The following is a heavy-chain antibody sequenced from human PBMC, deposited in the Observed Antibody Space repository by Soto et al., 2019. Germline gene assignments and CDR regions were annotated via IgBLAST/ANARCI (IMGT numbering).Heavy chain of an antibody. CDR2: IIPIFGTA. CDR1: GGTFSSYA. CDR3: ASREVLRFLEWLSAVYYYGMDV. V-gene: IGHV1-69*01. J-gene: IGHJ6*02. D-gene: IGHD3-3*01. Sequence: QVQLVQSGAEVKKPGSSVKVSCKASGGTFSSYAISWVRQAPGQGLEWMGGIIPIFGTANYAQKFQGRVTITADESTSTAYMELSSLRSEDTAVYYCASREVLRFLEWLSAVYYYGMDVCGQGTTVTVSS.